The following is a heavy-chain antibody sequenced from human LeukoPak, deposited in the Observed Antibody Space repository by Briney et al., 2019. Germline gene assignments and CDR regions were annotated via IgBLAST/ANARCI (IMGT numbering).Heavy chain of an antibody. Sequence: SQTLSLTCTVSGGSVSSGIYYWSWIRQPPGKGLEWIGYIYYSGSTNYNPSLKSRVTISVDTAKNQFSLKLSSVTAAGTAVYHCARSRGRGYSYGRHDYWGQGTLVTVSS. V-gene: IGHV4-61*01. D-gene: IGHD5-18*01. CDR1: GGSVSSGIYY. CDR3: ARSRGRGYSYGRHDY. J-gene: IGHJ4*02. CDR2: IYYSGST.